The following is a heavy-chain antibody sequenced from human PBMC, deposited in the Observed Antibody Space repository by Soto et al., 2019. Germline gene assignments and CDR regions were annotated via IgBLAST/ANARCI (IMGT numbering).Heavy chain of an antibody. Sequence: SETLSLTCTVSGGSISSYYWSWIRQPPGKGLEWIGYIYYSGSTNYNPSLKSRVTISVDTSKNQFSLKLSSVAAADTAVYYCTRDKYYYDSSIYFPSFDYWGQGTLVTVSS. D-gene: IGHD3-22*01. CDR1: GGSISSYY. CDR2: IYYSGST. J-gene: IGHJ4*02. V-gene: IGHV4-59*12. CDR3: TRDKYYYDSSIYFPSFDY.